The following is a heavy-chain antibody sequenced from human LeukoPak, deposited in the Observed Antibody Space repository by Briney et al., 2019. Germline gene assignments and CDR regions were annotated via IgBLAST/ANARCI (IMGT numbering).Heavy chain of an antibody. CDR3: AKAGVRYFDSSGLYAFDF. J-gene: IGHJ3*01. CDR1: GGSISSTSYY. D-gene: IGHD3-22*01. Sequence: SETLSLTCAVSGGSISSTSYYWAWIRQPPGKGLEWIGTIYYSGSTYHNPALKSRVTMSVDTSRNQFSLKLSSVDAADTAVYYCAKAGVRYFDSSGLYAFDFWGQGTTVTVSS. V-gene: IGHV4-39*01. CDR2: IYYSGST.